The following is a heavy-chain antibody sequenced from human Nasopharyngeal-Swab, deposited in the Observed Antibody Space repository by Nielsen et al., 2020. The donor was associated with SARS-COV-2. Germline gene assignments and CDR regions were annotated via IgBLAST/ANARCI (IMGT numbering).Heavy chain of an antibody. CDR2: ISISSSYI. CDR1: GFTFSSYS. V-gene: IGHV3-21*03. Sequence: EGSLSLSCAASGFTFSSYSMNWVRQAPGKGLELVSSISISSSYISYADSVKGRFTISRDNAKNSLYLQMNSLRAEDTAVYYCARGGHGSSGWRNWFDPWGQETLVTVSS. J-gene: IGHJ5*02. D-gene: IGHD6-19*01. CDR3: ARGGHGSSGWRNWFDP.